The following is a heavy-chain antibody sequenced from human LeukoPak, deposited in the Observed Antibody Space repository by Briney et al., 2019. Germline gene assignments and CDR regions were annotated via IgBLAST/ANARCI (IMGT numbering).Heavy chain of an antibody. V-gene: IGHV1-69*13. J-gene: IGHJ6*04. CDR1: GGTFSSYA. D-gene: IGHD6-19*01. CDR2: IIPIFGTA. CDR3: ARGLVRRLAAVAGTFEFRYYYYGMDV. Sequence: ASVKVSCKASGGTFSSYAISWVRQAPGQGLEWMGGIIPIFGTAHYAQKFQGRVTITADESTSTAYMELSSLRSEDTAVYYCARGLVRRLAAVAGTFEFRYYYYGMDVWGKGTTVTVSS.